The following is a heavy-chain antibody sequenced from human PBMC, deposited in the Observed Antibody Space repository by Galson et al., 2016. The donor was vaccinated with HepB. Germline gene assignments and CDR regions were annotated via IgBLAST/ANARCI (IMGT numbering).Heavy chain of an antibody. CDR3: ARTDIVLIPAAGSGSFNWFDP. J-gene: IGHJ5*02. CDR1: GVSIKTSNW. Sequence: TLSLTCAVSGVSIKTSNWWSWVRQPPGKGLEWIGEIYHSGSTHYNPSLKSRVTMSVDKSKNQFSLKLRSVTAADTAVYYCARTDIVLIPAAGSGSFNWFDPWGRGTLVTVSS. CDR2: IYHSGST. V-gene: IGHV4-4*02. D-gene: IGHD2-2*01.